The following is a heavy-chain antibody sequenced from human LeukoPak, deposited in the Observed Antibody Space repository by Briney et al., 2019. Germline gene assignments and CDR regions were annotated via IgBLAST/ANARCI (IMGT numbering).Heavy chain of an antibody. CDR1: GFTFDDYA. V-gene: IGHV3-9*01. J-gene: IGHJ4*02. D-gene: IGHD5-18*01. Sequence: GGSLRLSCAASGFTFDDYAMHWVRQAPGKGLEWVSGISWNSGSIGCADSVKGRFTISRDNAKNSLYLQMNSLRAEDTALYYCARDPVDTAMVHPFYFDYWGQGTLVTVSS. CDR3: ARDPVDTAMVHPFYFDY. CDR2: ISWNSGSI.